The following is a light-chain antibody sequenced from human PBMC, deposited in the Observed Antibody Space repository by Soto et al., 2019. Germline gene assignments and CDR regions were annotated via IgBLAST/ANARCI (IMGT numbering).Light chain of an antibody. CDR1: SSDVGGYNY. V-gene: IGLV2-8*01. CDR3: SSYAGSNNLPYV. CDR2: EVS. Sequence: QSALTQPPSASGSPGQSVTISCTGTSSDVGGYNYVSWYQQHPGKAPNLMIYEVSKRPSGVPDRCSGSKSGNTASLTVSGLQAEDEDDYYCSSYAGSNNLPYVFGTGTKLTVL. J-gene: IGLJ1*01.